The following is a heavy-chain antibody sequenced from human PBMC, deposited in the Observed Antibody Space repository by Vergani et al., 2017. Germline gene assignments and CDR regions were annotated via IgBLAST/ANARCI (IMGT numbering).Heavy chain of an antibody. CDR2: IHTGRST. D-gene: IGHD2-15*01. CDR1: GESIRSGCHY. Sequence: QVKLQESGPGLLKPSQTLSLTCTVSGESIRSGCHYWSWIRQPAGKGPEWIGHIHTGRSTDLNPSFKSRVSISVDTSKSQFSLKLNSVTVADTAVYYCARSRPYCTSGSCPAIWGQGPLVTVSS. CDR3: ARSRPYCTSGSCPAI. V-gene: IGHV4-61*02. J-gene: IGHJ4*02.